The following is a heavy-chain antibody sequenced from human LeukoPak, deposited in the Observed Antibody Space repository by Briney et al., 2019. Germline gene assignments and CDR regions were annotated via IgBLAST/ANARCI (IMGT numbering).Heavy chain of an antibody. D-gene: IGHD4-11*01. Sequence: SETLSLTCTVSGGSISSSSYYWGWIRQPPGKGLEWIGSIYYSGSTYYNPSLKSRVTISVDTSKNQFSLKLSSVTAADTAVYYCARRGRSYSNHFDYWGQGTLVTVSS. V-gene: IGHV4-39*07. CDR3: ARRGRSYSNHFDY. CDR1: GGSISSSSYY. CDR2: IYYSGST. J-gene: IGHJ4*02.